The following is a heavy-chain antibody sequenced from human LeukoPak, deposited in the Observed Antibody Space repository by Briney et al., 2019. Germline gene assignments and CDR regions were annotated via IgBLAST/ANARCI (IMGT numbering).Heavy chain of an antibody. Sequence: GGSLRLSCAASGFTFSSYGMHWVRQAPGKGLEWVAVISYDGSNKYYADSVKGRFTISRDNSKNTLYLQMNSLRAEDTAVYYCAEAHSTSYSLYYYYYGMDVWGQGTTVTVSS. CDR2: ISYDGSNK. CDR3: AEAHSTSYSLYYYYYGMDV. V-gene: IGHV3-30*18. J-gene: IGHJ6*02. D-gene: IGHD2-2*01. CDR1: GFTFSSYG.